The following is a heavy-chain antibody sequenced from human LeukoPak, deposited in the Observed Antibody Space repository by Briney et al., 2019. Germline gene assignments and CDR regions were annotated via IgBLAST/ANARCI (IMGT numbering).Heavy chain of an antibody. CDR2: ISSSGSTI. CDR1: GFTFSSYE. D-gene: IGHD3-10*01. J-gene: IGHJ4*02. V-gene: IGHV3-48*03. Sequence: GGSLRLSCAASGFTFSSYEMNWVRQAPGKGLEWVSYISSSGSTIYYADSVKGRFTISRDNAKNSLYLQMNSLRAEDTAVYYCARDLYYFGSGNYVPGLPDYWGQGTLVTVSS. CDR3: ARDLYYFGSGNYVPGLPDY.